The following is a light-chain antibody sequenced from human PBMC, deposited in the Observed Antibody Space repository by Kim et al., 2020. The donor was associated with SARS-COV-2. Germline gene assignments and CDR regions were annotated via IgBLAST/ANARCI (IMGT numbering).Light chain of an antibody. V-gene: IGLV3-19*01. CDR2: TKN. CDR3: NSRDSSGNHWV. J-gene: IGLJ3*02. CDR1: HPNNYH. Sequence: ALARTVSITCQGNHPNNYHQIWYQQKPGQAPVLVIYTKNNRPSGIPDRFSGSHSEDTASLTITGAQAEDEAYYYCNSRDSSGNHWVFGGGTQLTVL.